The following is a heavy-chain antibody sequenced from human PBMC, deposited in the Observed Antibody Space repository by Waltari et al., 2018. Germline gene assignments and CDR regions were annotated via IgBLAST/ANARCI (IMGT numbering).Heavy chain of an antibody. CDR3: AKGFDRASFDS. D-gene: IGHD3-22*01. CDR2: IFDGGGDT. CDR1: GFIFSSYT. V-gene: IGHV3-23*03. Sequence: EVQLLESGGGLVQPGGSLRLSCAASGFIFSSYTMNWVRQAPGKGLELVSIFDGGGDTDYADSVRGRFIISRDNSNNMLYLQMNSLRPEDSGVYYCAKGFDRASFDSWGQGALVTVSS. J-gene: IGHJ4*02.